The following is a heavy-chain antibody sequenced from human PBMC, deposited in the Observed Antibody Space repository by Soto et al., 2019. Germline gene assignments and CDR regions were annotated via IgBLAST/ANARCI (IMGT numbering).Heavy chain of an antibody. CDR2: IYYSGST. CDR3: ARAGGLGAVAVDY. D-gene: IGHD6-19*01. Sequence: SETLSLTCTVSGASISNYYWSWIRQPPGKGLEWIGYIYYSGSTSYNPSLKSRVTISVDRSKNQFSLKLSSVTAADTAVYYCARAGGLGAVAVDYWGQGTLVTVSS. V-gene: IGHV4-59*12. CDR1: GASISNYY. J-gene: IGHJ4*02.